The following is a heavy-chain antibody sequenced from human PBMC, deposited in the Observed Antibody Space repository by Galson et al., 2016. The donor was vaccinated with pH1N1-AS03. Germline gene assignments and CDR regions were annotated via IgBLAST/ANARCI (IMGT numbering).Heavy chain of an antibody. V-gene: IGHV1-69*08. Sequence: SVKVSCKASGGTFSSYTINWVRQAPGQGLEWMGRIVRLIGTTNYAQKFQGRVMTTADNSATTAYMELSSLRSEDTAVYYCAIETRKTTTGGIDFWGQGNRVTVSS. D-gene: IGHD7-27*01. CDR3: AIETRKTTTGGIDF. CDR1: GGTFSSYT. CDR2: IVRLIGTT. J-gene: IGHJ4*02.